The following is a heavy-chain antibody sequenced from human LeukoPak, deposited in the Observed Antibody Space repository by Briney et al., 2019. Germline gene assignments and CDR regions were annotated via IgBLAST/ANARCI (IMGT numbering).Heavy chain of an antibody. J-gene: IGHJ5*02. D-gene: IGHD4-17*01. Sequence: ASVKVSCKASGYTFTSYYIHWVRQAPGQGLEWMGIINPSGGSTSCAQKFQGRVSMTRDMSTSTVYMELSSLRSEDTAVYYCARTYGDYAPLAYPWGQGTLVTVSS. V-gene: IGHV1-46*01. CDR2: INPSGGST. CDR3: ARTYGDYAPLAYP. CDR1: GYTFTSYY.